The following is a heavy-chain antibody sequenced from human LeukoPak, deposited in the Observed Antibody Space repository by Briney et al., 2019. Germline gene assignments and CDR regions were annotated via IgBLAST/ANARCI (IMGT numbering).Heavy chain of an antibody. CDR2: VNLQGST. CDR1: GGSISNTNW. V-gene: IGHV4-4*02. J-gene: IGHJ4*02. CDR3: AREGGPYRPLDY. Sequence: SETLSLTCGVSGGSISNTNWWTWVRQPPGKGLEWIGEVNLQGSTYYNPSLKSRVAISVDKSENHISLKLTSVTAADTAVYYCAREGGPYRPLDYSGQGTLVTVAS.